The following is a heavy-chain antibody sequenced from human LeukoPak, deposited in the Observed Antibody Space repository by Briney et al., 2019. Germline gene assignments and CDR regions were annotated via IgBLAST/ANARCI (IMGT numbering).Heavy chain of an antibody. J-gene: IGHJ4*02. CDR2: ISYDGRNI. CDR1: GFSFSNYG. CDR3: ARAPTVLVGYCSSSSCQADY. V-gene: IGHV3-30*03. D-gene: IGHD2-2*01. Sequence: PGRSLRLSCTASGFSFSNYGMHWVRQAPGKGLEWVAAISYDGRNIYYADVVKGRFTISRDNAENSLYLQMNSLRVEDTAVYYCARAPTVLVGYCSSSSCQADYWGQGTLVTVSS.